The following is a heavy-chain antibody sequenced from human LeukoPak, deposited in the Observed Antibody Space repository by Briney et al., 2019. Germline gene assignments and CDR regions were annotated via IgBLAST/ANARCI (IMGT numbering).Heavy chain of an antibody. CDR3: ATTRGFDY. J-gene: IGHJ4*02. V-gene: IGHV3-23*01. CDR2: ITTSDGNT. Sequence: PGGSLRLSCAASGFTFSSYTMSWVRQAPGKGLEWVSTITTSDGNTYYADSVKGRFTVSRDNSKNTLFLQMNSLRTEDTAVYYCATTRGFDYWGQGTLVTASS. CDR1: GFTFSSYT. D-gene: IGHD1-1*01.